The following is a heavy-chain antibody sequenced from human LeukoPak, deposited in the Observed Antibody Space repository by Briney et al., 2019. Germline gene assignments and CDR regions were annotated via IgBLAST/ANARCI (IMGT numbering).Heavy chain of an antibody. CDR2: IYYSGST. J-gene: IGHJ6*03. V-gene: IGHV4-59*01. CDR1: GASISRYY. CDR3: ARLSLYSSSWYPYYMDV. D-gene: IGHD6-13*01. Sequence: PSETLSLTCTVSGASISRYYWSWIRQPPGKGLEWLGYIYYSGSTNYNPSLKSRVTISVDTYKNQFSLKLSTVTAADAAVYYCARLSLYSSSWYPYYMDVWGKGTTVTVSS.